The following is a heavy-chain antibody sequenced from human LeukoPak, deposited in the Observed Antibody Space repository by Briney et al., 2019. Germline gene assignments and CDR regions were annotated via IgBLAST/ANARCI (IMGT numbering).Heavy chain of an antibody. D-gene: IGHD4-11*01. J-gene: IGHJ3*02. Sequence: SETLSLTCTVSGGSIHSGPYYWGWIRQPPGKGLEWIGNIYYGGSTYYNPSLKGRVTISVDTSKNQFSLKLNSVTAADTAVYYCARAPTGYSDYTDAFNIWGQGTMLTVSS. CDR3: ARAPTGYSDYTDAFNI. V-gene: IGHV4-39*07. CDR2: IYYGGST. CDR1: GGSIHSGPYY.